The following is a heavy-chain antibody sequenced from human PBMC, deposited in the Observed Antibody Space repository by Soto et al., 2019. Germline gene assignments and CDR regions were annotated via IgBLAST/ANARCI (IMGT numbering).Heavy chain of an antibody. Sequence: TSETLSLTCAVSGYSISSSNWWGWIRQPPGKGLEWIGHIHYSGSTYYNPSLKSRVSMSVDTSKNQFSLKLNSVTAVDTAVYYCARCPYNYYYMDVWGKGTTVTVSS. CDR3: ARCPYNYYYMDV. J-gene: IGHJ6*03. D-gene: IGHD2-2*02. V-gene: IGHV4-28*01. CDR2: IHYSGST. CDR1: GYSISSSNW.